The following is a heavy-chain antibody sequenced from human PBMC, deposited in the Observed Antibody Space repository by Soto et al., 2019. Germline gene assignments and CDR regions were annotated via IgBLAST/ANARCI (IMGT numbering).Heavy chain of an antibody. CDR3: AKGSKFTIFSANDF. CDR1: GFTFSSYA. D-gene: IGHD3-3*01. Sequence: EVQLLEAGGGLVQPGGSPRLSCAASGFTFSSYAMTWVRQAPGKGLEGVSALSGNSGTTYSADSVKGRFTISRDNSRNTLYLQMSSLRAEDTALYYCAKGSKFTIFSANDFWGQGTLVTVSS. CDR2: LSGNSGTT. V-gene: IGHV3-23*01. J-gene: IGHJ4*02.